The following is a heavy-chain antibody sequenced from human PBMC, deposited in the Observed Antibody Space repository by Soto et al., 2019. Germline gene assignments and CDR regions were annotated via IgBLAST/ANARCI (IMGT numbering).Heavy chain of an antibody. V-gene: IGHV1-24*01. J-gene: IGHJ3*02. D-gene: IGHD3-22*01. CDR3: ATAWPRGVVITGAFDI. CDR1: GYTLTELS. CDR2: FDPEDGET. Sequence: ASVKVSCKVSGYTLTELSMHWVRQAPGKGLEWMGGFDPEDGETIYAQKFQGRVTMTEDTSTDTAYMELSSLRSEDTAVYYCATAWPRGVVITGAFDIWGQGTMVTVS.